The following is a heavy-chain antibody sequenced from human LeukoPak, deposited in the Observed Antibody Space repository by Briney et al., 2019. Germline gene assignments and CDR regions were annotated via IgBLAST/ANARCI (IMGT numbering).Heavy chain of an antibody. J-gene: IGHJ2*01. CDR3: ARGRRYDSSGYKTFGWYFDL. D-gene: IGHD3-22*01. CDR2: FSYSGTS. CDR1: GGSISNGKNY. Sequence: PSETLSLTCSVSGGSISNGKNYWDWIRQPPGRGLEWIGSFSYSGTSHYNPSLKSRVTISLGTSMNQFSLKMTSLTAADTAVYYCARGRRYDSSGYKTFGWYFDLWGRGTLVSVSS. V-gene: IGHV4-39*07.